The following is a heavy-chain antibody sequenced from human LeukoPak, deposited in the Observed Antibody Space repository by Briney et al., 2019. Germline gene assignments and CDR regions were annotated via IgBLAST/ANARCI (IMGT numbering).Heavy chain of an antibody. J-gene: IGHJ4*02. D-gene: IGHD1-1*01. Sequence: GGSLRLSCAASGFTFSDYYMSWIRQAPGKGLEWVANIKQDGRDKDYVGSVKGRFTISRDNAKNSLYLQMNSLRVEDTAVYYCAREGTGGFNYWGQGTLVTVSS. CDR2: IKQDGRDK. CDR1: GFTFSDYY. CDR3: AREGTGGFNY. V-gene: IGHV3-7*01.